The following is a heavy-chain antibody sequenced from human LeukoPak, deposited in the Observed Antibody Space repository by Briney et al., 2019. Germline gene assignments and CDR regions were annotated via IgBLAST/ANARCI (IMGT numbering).Heavy chain of an antibody. Sequence: SETLSLTCTVSGGSISSSSYYWGWIRQPPGKGLEWIGSIYYSGSTYYNPSLKSRVTISVDTSKNQFALKLSSVTAADTAVYYCARAIPAAIMCLDYWGQGTLVTVSS. J-gene: IGHJ4*02. D-gene: IGHD2-2*02. CDR1: GGSISSSSYY. V-gene: IGHV4-39*06. CDR2: IYYSGST. CDR3: ARAIPAAIMCLDY.